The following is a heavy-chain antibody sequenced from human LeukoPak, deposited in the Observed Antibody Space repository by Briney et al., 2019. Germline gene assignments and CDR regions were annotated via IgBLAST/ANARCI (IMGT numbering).Heavy chain of an antibody. V-gene: IGHV4-39*01. J-gene: IGHJ6*02. Sequence: PSETLSLTCTVSGGSISSSSYYWGWIRQPPGKGLEWIGSIYYSGSTYYNPSLKSRVTISVDTSKNQFSLKLSSVTAADTAVYYCARAGDHYDYVWGSYDVFGGTKYYYYGMDVWGQGTTVTVSS. D-gene: IGHD3-16*01. CDR1: GGSISSSSYY. CDR2: IYYSGST. CDR3: ARAGDHYDYVWGSYDVFGGTKYYYYGMDV.